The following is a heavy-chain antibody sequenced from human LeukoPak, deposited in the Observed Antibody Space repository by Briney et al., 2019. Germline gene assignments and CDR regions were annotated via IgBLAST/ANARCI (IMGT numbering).Heavy chain of an antibody. D-gene: IGHD4-17*01. V-gene: IGHV3-23*01. CDR2: ISRTGDST. Sequence: GGSLRLSCAASGFTFRSYAMSWVRQAPGQGLEWVSLISRTGDSTYYAESVKGRFSISRDNSKNTLYLQMNSLRAEDTAVYYCAKVAYGDYGNSDYWGQGTLVTVSS. CDR1: GFTFRSYA. CDR3: AKVAYGDYGNSDY. J-gene: IGHJ4*02.